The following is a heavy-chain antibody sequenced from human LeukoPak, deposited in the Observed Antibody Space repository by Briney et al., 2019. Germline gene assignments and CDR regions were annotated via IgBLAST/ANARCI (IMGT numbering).Heavy chain of an antibody. CDR3: ARGPAPGIQLWSDRTRYGMDV. CDR2: ISSSGSTI. CDR1: GFTFSSYE. D-gene: IGHD5-18*01. V-gene: IGHV3-48*03. J-gene: IGHJ6*02. Sequence: GGSLRLSCAASGFTFSSYEMNWVRQAPGKGLEWVSYISSSGSTIYYADSVEGRFTISRDNAKNSLYLQMDSLRAEDTAVYYCARGPAPGIQLWSDRTRYGMDVWGQGTTVTVSS.